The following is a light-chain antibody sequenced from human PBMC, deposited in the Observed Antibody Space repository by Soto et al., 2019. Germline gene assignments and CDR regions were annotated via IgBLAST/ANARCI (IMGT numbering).Light chain of an antibody. CDR3: SSYTSSSTYVV. V-gene: IGLV2-14*01. Sequence: QSALTQPASVSGSPGQSITISCTGTSRDVGGYNYVSWYQQHPGKAPKLMIYEVSNRPSGVSNRFSDSKSGNTSSLTISGLQAEDEADYYCSSYTSSSTYVVFGGGTKLTVL. CDR2: EVS. CDR1: SRDVGGYNY. J-gene: IGLJ2*01.